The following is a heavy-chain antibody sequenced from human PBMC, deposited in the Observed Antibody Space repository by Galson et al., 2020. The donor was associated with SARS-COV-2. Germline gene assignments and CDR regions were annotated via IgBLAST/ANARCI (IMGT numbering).Heavy chain of an antibody. CDR1: GFTFSSYS. CDR2: ISSSSSTI. V-gene: IGHV3-48*04. Sequence: GESLKISCAASGFTFSSYSMNWVRQAPGKGLEWVSYISSSSSTIYYADSVKGRFTISRDNAKNSLYLQMNSLRAEDTAVYYCARGESSATISPHYWGQGTLVTVSS. D-gene: IGHD5-12*01. J-gene: IGHJ4*02. CDR3: ARGESSATISPHY.